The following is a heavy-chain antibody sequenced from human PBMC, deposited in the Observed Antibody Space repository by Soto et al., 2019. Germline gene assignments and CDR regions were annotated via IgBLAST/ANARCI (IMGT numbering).Heavy chain of an antibody. Sequence: QMQLVQSGAEVKKTGSSVTVSCKALGNTFTYRYLHWVRQAPGQALEWMGWITPFSGDVHYAQKCQERDTITRDRSINTAYMQMSSLRSEDTAMYFCAGGGAGSGPFTWELPDHWGQGTLVTVSS. CDR1: GNTFTYRY. CDR2: ITPFSGDV. D-gene: IGHD1-26*01. V-gene: IGHV1-45*02. J-gene: IGHJ4*02. CDR3: AGGGAGSGPFTWELPDH.